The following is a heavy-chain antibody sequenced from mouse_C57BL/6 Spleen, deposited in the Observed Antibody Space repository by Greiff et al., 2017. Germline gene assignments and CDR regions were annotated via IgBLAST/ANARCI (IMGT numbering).Heavy chain of an antibody. V-gene: IGHV1-69*01. CDR1: GYTFTSYW. CDR2: IDPSDSYT. CDR3: ARSPGSPYFDY. D-gene: IGHD1-1*01. J-gene: IGHJ2*01. Sequence: QVQLQQSGAELVMPGASVKLSCKASGYTFTSYWMHWVKQRPGQGLEWIGEIDPSDSYTNYNQKFKGKSTLTVDKSSSTAYMQLSSLTSEDSAVYYCARSPGSPYFDYWGQGTTLTVSS.